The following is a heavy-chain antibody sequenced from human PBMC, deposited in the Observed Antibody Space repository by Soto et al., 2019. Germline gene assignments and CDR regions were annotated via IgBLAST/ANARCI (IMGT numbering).Heavy chain of an antibody. V-gene: IGHV3-23*01. J-gene: IGHJ4*02. CDR1: GFTFSSYA. D-gene: IGHD3-22*01. Sequence: GGSLRLSCAASGFTFSSYAMSWVRQAPGKGLEWVSAISGSAGSTYYADSVKGRFTISRDNSKNTLYLQMNSLRAEDTAVYYCAKSLEKWLLKPLYFDYWGQGTLVTVSS. CDR2: ISGSAGST. CDR3: AKSLEKWLLKPLYFDY.